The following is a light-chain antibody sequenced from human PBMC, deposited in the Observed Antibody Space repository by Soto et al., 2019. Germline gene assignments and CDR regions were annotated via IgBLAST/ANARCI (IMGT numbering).Light chain of an antibody. Sequence: EIVLTQSPATLSLSPGERATLSCRASQSVSNYLAWYQQKPGQAPRLLIYDVSNRATGIPARFSGSGSATDFTLTISSLEPEDFAIYYCQQRSKWPLTFGGGTEVEIK. V-gene: IGKV3-11*01. CDR3: QQRSKWPLT. J-gene: IGKJ4*01. CDR2: DVS. CDR1: QSVSNY.